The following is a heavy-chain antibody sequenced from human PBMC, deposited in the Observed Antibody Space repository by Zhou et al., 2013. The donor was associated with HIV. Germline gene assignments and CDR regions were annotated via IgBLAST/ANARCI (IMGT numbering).Heavy chain of an antibody. D-gene: IGHD2-21*02. CDR3: ARWAVAVTAHNYGMDV. Sequence: QVQLVQSGTEVKTPGASVKVSCKASGYIFTSYGISWVRQAPGQGLEWMGWISAYNGKTNYAQKLQGRVTMTTDKSTSTAYMELRSLRSDDTAVYYCARWAVAVTAHNYGMDVWGQGTTVTVSS. CDR2: ISAYNGKT. V-gene: IGHV1-18*01. CDR1: GYIFTSYG. J-gene: IGHJ6*02.